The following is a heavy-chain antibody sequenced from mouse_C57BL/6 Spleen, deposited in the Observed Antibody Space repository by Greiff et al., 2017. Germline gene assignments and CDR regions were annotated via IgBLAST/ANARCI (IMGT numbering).Heavy chain of an antibody. CDR3: ARPLITTVVADAMDY. D-gene: IGHD1-1*01. V-gene: IGHV1-59*01. CDR1: GYTFTSYW. J-gene: IGHJ4*01. Sequence: VQLQQPGAELVRPGTSVKLSCKASGYTFTSYWMHWVKQRPGQGLEWIGVIDPSDSYTNYNQKFKGKATLTVDTSSSTAYMQLSSLTSEDSAVYYCARPLITTVVADAMDYWGQGTSVTVSS. CDR2: IDPSDSYT.